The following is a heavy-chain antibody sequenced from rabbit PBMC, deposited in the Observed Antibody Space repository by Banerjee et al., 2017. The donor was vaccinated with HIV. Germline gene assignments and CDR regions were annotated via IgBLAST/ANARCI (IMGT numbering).Heavy chain of an antibody. CDR1: GFSFSGSYW. V-gene: IGHV1S43*01. D-gene: IGHD4-1*01. CDR2: IYTISGST. CDR3: ARDLAGVIGWNFNF. Sequence: QEQLEESGGDLVKPEGSLTLTCTASGFSFSGSYWICWVRQAPGKGLELIVCIYTISGSTWYASWVHGRFIITRNTSLNTVDLKMTSLTAADTATYFCARDLAGVIGWNFNFWGPGTLVTVS. J-gene: IGHJ4*01.